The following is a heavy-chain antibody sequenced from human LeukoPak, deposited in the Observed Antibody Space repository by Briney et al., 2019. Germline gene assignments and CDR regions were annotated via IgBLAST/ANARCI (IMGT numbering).Heavy chain of an antibody. CDR2: ISSSSSYT. J-gene: IGHJ4*02. D-gene: IGHD3-16*01. CDR3: ARDYSHRGRYYFDY. V-gene: IGHV3-11*06. Sequence: GRSLRLSCAASGFTFSDYYMSWIRQAPGKGLEWVSYISSSSSYTNYADSVKGRFTISRDNAKTSLYLHMNSLRAEDTAVYYCARDYSHRGRYYFDYWGQGTLVTVSS. CDR1: GFTFSDYY.